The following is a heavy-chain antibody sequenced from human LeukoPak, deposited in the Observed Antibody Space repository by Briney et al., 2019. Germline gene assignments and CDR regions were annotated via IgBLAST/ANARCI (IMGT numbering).Heavy chain of an antibody. J-gene: IGHJ3*02. V-gene: IGHV4-61*01. CDR1: GGSVSSGSYY. Sequence: SETLSLTCTVSGGSVSSGSYYWSWIRQPPGKGLEWIGYIYYSGSTNYNPSLKSRVTISVDTSKNQFSLKLSFVSAADTAVYYWARGDSGSYFLADNAFDIWAKGTMVTVSS. D-gene: IGHD1-26*01. CDR2: IYYSGST. CDR3: ARGDSGSYFLADNAFDI.